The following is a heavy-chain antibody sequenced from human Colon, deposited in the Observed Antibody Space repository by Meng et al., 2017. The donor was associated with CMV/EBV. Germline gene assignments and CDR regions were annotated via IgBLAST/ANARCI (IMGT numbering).Heavy chain of an antibody. CDR2: LSWNTASI. Sequence: SLKISCAASGFTFDDYAMHWVRQAPGKGLEWVAGLSWNTASIGYADSVKGRFTISRDNAKNSLYLQMNSLRAEDTALYYCAKVVGTTVTTEDGWYFDRWGRGTLVTVSS. CDR3: AKVVGTTVTTEDGWYFDR. V-gene: IGHV3-9*01. CDR1: GFTFDDYA. J-gene: IGHJ2*01. D-gene: IGHD4-17*01.